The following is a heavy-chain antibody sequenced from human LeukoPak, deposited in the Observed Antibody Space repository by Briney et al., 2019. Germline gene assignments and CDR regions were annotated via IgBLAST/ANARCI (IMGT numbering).Heavy chain of an antibody. CDR3: ARDRVGATTNFDY. D-gene: IGHD1-26*01. V-gene: IGHV3-53*01. CDR2: IYSDGNT. Sequence: GGSLRLSCAASGFTLSSNYMSWVRQAPGKGLEWVSVIYSDGNTYYADSVKGRFTISRDNSKNTLYLQMNSLRAEDTAVYYCARDRVGATTNFDYWGQGTLVTVSS. CDR1: GFTLSSNY. J-gene: IGHJ4*02.